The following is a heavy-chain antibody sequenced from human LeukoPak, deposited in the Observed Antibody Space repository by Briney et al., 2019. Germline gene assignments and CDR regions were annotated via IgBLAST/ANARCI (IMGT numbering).Heavy chain of an antibody. CDR1: GGSISGYY. Sequence: LSLTCTVSGGSISGYYWSWIRQPPGKGLEWVAVISYDGSNKYYADSVKGRFTISRDNSKNTLYLQMNSLRAEDTAVYYCARGHYYDFWSGYPSYYFDYWGQGTLVTVSS. CDR2: ISYDGSNK. CDR3: ARGHYYDFWSGYPSYYFDY. V-gene: IGHV3-30-3*01. D-gene: IGHD3-3*01. J-gene: IGHJ4*02.